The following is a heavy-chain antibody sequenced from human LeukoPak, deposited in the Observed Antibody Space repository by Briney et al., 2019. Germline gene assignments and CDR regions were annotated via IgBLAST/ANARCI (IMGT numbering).Heavy chain of an antibody. V-gene: IGHV3-23*01. CDR1: GFTFSSYA. D-gene: IGHD5-18*01. Sequence: PGGSLRLSCAASGFTFSSYAMNWVRQAPGKGLEWVAGISSGDRTFHAESVKGRFTISRDKSKDTLYLQMNSLRAEDTALYYCVKDMAVVVGYSYGYDYWGQGTLVTVSS. J-gene: IGHJ4*02. CDR3: VKDMAVVVGYSYGYDY. CDR2: ISSGDRT.